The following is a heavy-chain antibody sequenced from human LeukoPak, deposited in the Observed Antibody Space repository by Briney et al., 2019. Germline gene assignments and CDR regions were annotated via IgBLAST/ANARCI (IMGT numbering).Heavy chain of an antibody. Sequence: GGSLRLSCSASGLTFSSYAMHWVRQAPGKGLEYVSAISSNEGSTYYADSVKGRFTISRDNSKNTLYLQMSSLRAEDTAVYYCVKETGYSYGNGVDYWGQGTLVTVSS. CDR2: ISSNEGST. CDR3: VKETGYSYGNGVDY. D-gene: IGHD5-18*01. V-gene: IGHV3-64D*09. J-gene: IGHJ4*02. CDR1: GLTFSSYA.